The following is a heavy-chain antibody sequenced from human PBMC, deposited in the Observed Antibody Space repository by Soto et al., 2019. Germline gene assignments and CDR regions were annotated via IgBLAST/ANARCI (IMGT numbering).Heavy chain of an antibody. CDR1: GGSISSGGYY. CDR3: ARGGPREGGSFSMDYYYYGMDV. D-gene: IGHD1-26*01. CDR2: ISYSGST. J-gene: IGHJ6*02. V-gene: IGHV4-31*03. Sequence: SETLSLTCTVSGGSISSGGYYWSWIRQHPGKGLEWIGYISYSGSTSYNPSLKSRVTISVDTSRTQFSLKLTSVTAADTAVYYCARGGPREGGSFSMDYYYYGMDVWGQGTTVTVSS.